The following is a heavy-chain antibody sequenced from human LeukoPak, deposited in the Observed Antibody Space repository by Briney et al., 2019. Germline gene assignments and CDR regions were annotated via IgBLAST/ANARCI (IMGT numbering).Heavy chain of an antibody. V-gene: IGHV3-23*01. J-gene: IGHJ6*02. D-gene: IGHD4-11*01. CDR2: ISGSGGST. CDR1: GFTFSNYA. Sequence: GGSLRLSCAASGFTFSNYAMSWVRQAPGKGLEWVSAISGSGGSTYYADSVKGRFTISRDNSKNTLYLQMNSLRAEDTALYYCARSYSNHLFGMDVWGQGTTVTVS. CDR3: ARSYSNHLFGMDV.